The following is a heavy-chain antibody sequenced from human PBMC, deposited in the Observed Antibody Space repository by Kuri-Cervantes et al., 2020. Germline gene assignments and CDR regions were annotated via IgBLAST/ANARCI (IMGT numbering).Heavy chain of an antibody. J-gene: IGHJ6*02. V-gene: IGHV3-48*04. CDR3: ARGRWELLYYGMDV. CDR1: GFTFSSYS. CDR2: ISSSSSTI. Sequence: GGSLRLSCAASGFTFSSYSMNWVRQAPGKGLEWVSYISSSSSTIYYADSVKGRFTITRDNAKNTMYLQMNSLRAEDTAVYYCARGRWELLYYGMDVWGQGTTVTVSS. D-gene: IGHD1-26*01.